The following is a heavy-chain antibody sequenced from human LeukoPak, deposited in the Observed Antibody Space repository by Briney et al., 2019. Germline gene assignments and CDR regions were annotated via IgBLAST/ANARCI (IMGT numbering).Heavy chain of an antibody. D-gene: IGHD1-7*01. CDR1: GFTFSSYG. J-gene: IGHJ4*02. V-gene: IGHV3-30*03. CDR2: ISYDGSNK. Sequence: GRSLRLSCAASGFTFSSYGMHWVRQAPGKGLEWVAVISYDGSNKYYADSVKGRFTISRDNSKNTLYLQMNSLRAEDTAVYYCARDGTGTTKWGQGTLVTVSS. CDR3: ARDGTGTTK.